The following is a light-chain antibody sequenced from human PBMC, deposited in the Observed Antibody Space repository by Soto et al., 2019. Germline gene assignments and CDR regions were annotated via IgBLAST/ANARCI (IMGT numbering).Light chain of an antibody. V-gene: IGKV3-20*01. CDR3: QQYGSSST. J-gene: IGKJ5*01. Sequence: EIVLTQSPGTLSLSPGERATLSCRASQSISSRHLAWYQQKPGQAPRLLIYGASSRPTGIPDRFSGSGSGTDFTLTISRLEPEDFAVYYCQQYGSSSTFGQGTRLEIK. CDR1: QSISSRH. CDR2: GAS.